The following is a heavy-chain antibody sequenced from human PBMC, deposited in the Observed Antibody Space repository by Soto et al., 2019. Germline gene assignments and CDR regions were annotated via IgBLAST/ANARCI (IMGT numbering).Heavy chain of an antibody. Sequence: QVQLQQWGAGLLKPSETLSLTCAVYGGSFSGYYWSWMRQTTGKGLEWIGEINNSGRTNYNPSLKIPLTISVDTSTNQFSLTLSSVSAADTAIYYSAIGYGRNFDYWGQGTLVTFSS. CDR2: INNSGRT. D-gene: IGHD3-10*01. CDR1: GGSFSGYY. J-gene: IGHJ4*02. V-gene: IGHV4-34*01. CDR3: AIGYGRNFDY.